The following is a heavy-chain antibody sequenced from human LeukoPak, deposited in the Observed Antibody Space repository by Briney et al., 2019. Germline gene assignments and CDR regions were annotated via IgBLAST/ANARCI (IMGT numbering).Heavy chain of an antibody. J-gene: IGHJ6*04. CDR2: ISDSDGIP. CDR3: ARGYAFGPYGMDV. Sequence: PGGSLTVYCSASGFPFSSYAMHWVRQAPGKGLEYVSAISDSDGIPYYADSVKGRFTTSSDNSKNTLYLQMSSRRAEDTAVYFCARGYAFGPYGMDVWGEGTTVTVSS. CDR1: GFPFSSYA. D-gene: IGHD5-18*01. V-gene: IGHV3-64D*09.